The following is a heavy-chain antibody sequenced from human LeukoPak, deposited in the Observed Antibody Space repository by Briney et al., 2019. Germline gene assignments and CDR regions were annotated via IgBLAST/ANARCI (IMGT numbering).Heavy chain of an antibody. CDR2: INPSGGST. D-gene: IGHD6-13*01. CDR3: ARDRGIAAQTIGSFDI. CDR1: GYTFTSYY. J-gene: IGHJ3*02. Sequence: ASVKVSCKASGYTFTSYYMHWVRQAPGQGLEWMGIINPSGGSTSYAQKFQGRVTMTRDTSTSTVYMELSSLRSEDTAVYYCARDRGIAAQTIGSFDIWGQGTMVTVSS. V-gene: IGHV1-46*01.